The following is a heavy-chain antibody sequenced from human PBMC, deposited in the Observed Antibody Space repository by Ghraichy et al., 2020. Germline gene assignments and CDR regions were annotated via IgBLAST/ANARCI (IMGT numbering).Heavy chain of an antibody. V-gene: IGHV3-66*01. D-gene: IGHD4-17*01. CDR3: ARYGDYYVYYYYGMDV. J-gene: IGHJ6*02. CDR1: GFTVSSNY. Sequence: ETLSLTCAASGFTVSSNYMSWVRQAPGKGLEWVSVIYSGGSTYYADSVKGRFTISRDNSKNTLYLQMNSLRAEDTAVYYCARYGDYYVYYYYGMDVWGQGTTVTVSS. CDR2: IYSGGST.